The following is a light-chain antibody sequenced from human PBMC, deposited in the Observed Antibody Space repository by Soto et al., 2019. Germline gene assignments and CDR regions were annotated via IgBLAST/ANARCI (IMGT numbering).Light chain of an antibody. Sequence: DIQMTQSPSTLCASVGDRVAITCRASQSISSWLAWYQQKLGRAPRLLIYDASSLESGVPSRFSGSGYGTEFTLTISRLEPEDFAVYYCQQYGSSQTFGQGTKVDIK. CDR1: QSISSW. CDR3: QQYGSSQT. J-gene: IGKJ1*01. V-gene: IGKV1-5*01. CDR2: DAS.